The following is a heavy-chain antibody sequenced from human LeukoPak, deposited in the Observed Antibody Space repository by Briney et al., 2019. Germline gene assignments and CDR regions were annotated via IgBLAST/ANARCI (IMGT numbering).Heavy chain of an antibody. Sequence: SETLSLTCTVSGYSISSGYYWGWIRQPPGKGLEWIGSIYHSGRTYYNPSLKSRVTISVDTSKNQFSLKLSSVTAADTAVYYCARMSSSPRFDYWGQGTLVTVSS. J-gene: IGHJ4*02. CDR2: IYHSGRT. CDR1: GYSISSGYY. CDR3: ARMSSSPRFDY. D-gene: IGHD6-6*01. V-gene: IGHV4-38-2*02.